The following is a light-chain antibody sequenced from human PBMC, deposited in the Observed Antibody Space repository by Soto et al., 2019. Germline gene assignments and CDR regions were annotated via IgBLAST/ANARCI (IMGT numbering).Light chain of an antibody. J-gene: IGKJ5*01. Sequence: GMTQSPATLAVSPGERASPSFQASQSVSSNLAWYQQKPGQAPRLLIHGASTRATGIPARFSGSGSGTEFSLTISSLQSEDFAVYYCQQYNNWPPITFGQGTRLEIK. CDR3: QQYNNWPPIT. CDR1: QSVSSN. CDR2: GAS. V-gene: IGKV3-15*01.